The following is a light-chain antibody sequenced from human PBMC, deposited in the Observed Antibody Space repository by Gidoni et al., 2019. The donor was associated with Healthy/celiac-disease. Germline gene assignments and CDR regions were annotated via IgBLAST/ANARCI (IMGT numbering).Light chain of an antibody. CDR3: AAWDDSLNGPV. CDR2: SNN. Sequence: SLLPHPPSASGTPGPGATIPCSGSSSNNVSNTVNWYQQLPGTAPKPLIYSNNQRPSGVPGRFSGSKSGTSASLAISGLQSEDEADYYCAAWDDSLNGPVFGGGTKLTVL. J-gene: IGLJ2*01. V-gene: IGLV1-44*01. CDR1: SSNNVSNT.